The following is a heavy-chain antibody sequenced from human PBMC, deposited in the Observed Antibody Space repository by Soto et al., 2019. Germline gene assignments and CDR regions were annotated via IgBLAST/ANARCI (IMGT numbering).Heavy chain of an antibody. CDR2: INPNSGGT. V-gene: IGHV1-2*04. CDR3: ARQGCSSTSCYFDY. J-gene: IGHJ4*02. CDR1: GYTFTGSY. Sequence: EASVKVSCKASGYTFTGSYMHWVRQAPGQGLEWMGWINPNSGGTNYAQKFQGWVTMTRDTSISTAYMELSRLRSDDTAVYYCARQGCSSTSCYFDYWGQGTLVTAPQ. D-gene: IGHD2-2*01.